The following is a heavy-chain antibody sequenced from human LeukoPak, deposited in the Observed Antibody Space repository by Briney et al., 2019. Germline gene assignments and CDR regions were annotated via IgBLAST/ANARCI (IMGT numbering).Heavy chain of an antibody. Sequence: ASVKVSCKASGYSSTSYGISWVRQAPGQGLEWMGWISGYNGNTNYAQKLQGRVTMTTDTSTSTAYMELRSLRSDDTVVYYCARDEDYGIFVNVDYWGQGTLVTVSS. J-gene: IGHJ4*02. V-gene: IGHV1-18*01. CDR3: ARDEDYGIFVNVDY. D-gene: IGHD4-17*01. CDR1: GYSSTSYG. CDR2: ISGYNGNT.